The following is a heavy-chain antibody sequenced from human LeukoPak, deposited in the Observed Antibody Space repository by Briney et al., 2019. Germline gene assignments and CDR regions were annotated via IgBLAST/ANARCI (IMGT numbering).Heavy chain of an antibody. CDR3: ARSHPDYYDSSGYLFDY. J-gene: IGHJ4*02. CDR1: GGSFSGYY. CDR2: INHSGST. D-gene: IGHD3-22*01. V-gene: IGHV4-34*01. Sequence: SETLSLTCAVYGGSFSGYYWSWIRQPPGKGLEWLGEINHSGSTNYNPSLKGRVTISVDTSKNQFSLKLSSVTAADTAVYYCARSHPDYYDSSGYLFDYWGQGTLVTVSS.